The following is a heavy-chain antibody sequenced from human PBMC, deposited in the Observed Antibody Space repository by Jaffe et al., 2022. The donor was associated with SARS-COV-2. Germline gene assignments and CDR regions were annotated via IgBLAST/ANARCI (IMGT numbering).Heavy chain of an antibody. CDR3: AQITIFGVLPTWGYFAS. CDR2: ISDRGDIA. CDR1: GFSFSMSA. D-gene: IGHD3-3*01. V-gene: IGHV3-23*01. Sequence: EVQLLESGGGLVQPGGSLRLSCAASGFSFSMSAMSWVRQAPGKGLEWVSAISDRGDIAHYADSVRGRFTISRDNSRNTLYLQMNSLRAEDTALYYCAQITIFGVLPTWGYFASWGQGSLVTVSS. J-gene: IGHJ4*02.